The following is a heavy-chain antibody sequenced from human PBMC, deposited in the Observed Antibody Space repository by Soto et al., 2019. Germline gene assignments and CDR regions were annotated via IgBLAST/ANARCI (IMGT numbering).Heavy chain of an antibody. D-gene: IGHD3-22*01. CDR3: ARGRYSYDSSGEIPPDY. CDR2: IYYSGST. Sequence: LSLTCTVSGGSISSGGYSWSWIRQHPGKGLEWIGYIYYSGSTYYNPSLKSRVTISVDTSKNQFSLKLSSVTAADTAVYYCARGRYSYDSSGEIPPDYWGQGTLATVSS. J-gene: IGHJ4*02. V-gene: IGHV4-31*03. CDR1: GGSISSGGYS.